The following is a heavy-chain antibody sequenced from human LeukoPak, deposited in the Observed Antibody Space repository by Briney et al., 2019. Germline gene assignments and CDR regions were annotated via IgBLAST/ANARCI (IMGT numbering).Heavy chain of an antibody. Sequence: SETLSLTCTVSGGSISSYSWSWIRQPPGEGLEWIGYIYYSGSTNYNPSLKSRVTISVDTSKNQFSLKLSSVTAADTAVYYCVRLNIKHAFDIWGQGTMVTVSS. D-gene: IGHD2/OR15-2a*01. V-gene: IGHV4-59*08. CDR1: GGSISSYS. J-gene: IGHJ3*02. CDR2: IYYSGST. CDR3: VRLNIKHAFDI.